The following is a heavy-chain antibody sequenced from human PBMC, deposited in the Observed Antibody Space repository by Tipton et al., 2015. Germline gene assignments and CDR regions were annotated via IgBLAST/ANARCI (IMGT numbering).Heavy chain of an antibody. J-gene: IGHJ4*02. CDR2: IYHSGDT. D-gene: IGHD1-26*01. CDR1: DASISTISW. Sequence: TLSLTCAVSDASISTISWWTCVRQPPGKGLEWIGEIYHSGDTNYNPSLTSRVTMSVDKSNNQFSLRLNSVTAADTAVYYCARRSLVGHKGLDSWGQGTLVTVSS. V-gene: IGHV4-4*02. CDR3: ARRSLVGHKGLDS.